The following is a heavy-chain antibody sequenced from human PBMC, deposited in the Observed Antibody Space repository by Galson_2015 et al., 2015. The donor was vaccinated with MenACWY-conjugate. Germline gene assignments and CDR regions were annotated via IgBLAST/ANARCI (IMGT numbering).Heavy chain of an antibody. J-gene: IGHJ1*01. V-gene: IGHV1-3*01. D-gene: IGHD3-10*01. CDR3: ARSPRDHSSGSYSFHH. Sequence: SVKVSCKASEYTFTSFAMHWVRQAPGQSLEWMGWINAGTGSTKYSQKFQGRVTITSDTSAKTAYMELSRLTSEDTAVYYCARSPRDHSSGSYSFHHWGQGTLVTVSS. CDR1: EYTFTSFA. CDR2: INAGTGST.